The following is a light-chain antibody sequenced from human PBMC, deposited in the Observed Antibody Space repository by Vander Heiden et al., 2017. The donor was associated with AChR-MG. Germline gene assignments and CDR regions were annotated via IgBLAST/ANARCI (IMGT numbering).Light chain of an antibody. J-gene: IGLJ2*01. CDR3: QSYDSSLSAVV. CDR2: DNT. CDR1: SSNIGAGYD. Sequence: QSVLTQPPSVSGAPGQRVTISCTGSSSNIGAGYDVHWYQRLPGTAPKLLIYDNTNRPSGVPERFSGSKSGTSVSLAITGLQAEDEADYYCQSYDSSLSAVVFGGGTKLTGL. V-gene: IGLV1-40*01.